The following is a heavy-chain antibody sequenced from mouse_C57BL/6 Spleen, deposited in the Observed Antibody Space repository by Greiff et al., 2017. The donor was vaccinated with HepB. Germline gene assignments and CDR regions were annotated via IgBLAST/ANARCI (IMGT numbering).Heavy chain of an antibody. CDR3: ARGEAYYSNYEDAMDY. CDR1: GYSFTGYF. Sequence: VHVKQSGPELVKPGASVKISCKASGYSFTGYFMNWVKQSHGKSLEWIGRINPYNGDTFYNQKFKGKATLTVDKSSSTAHMELLSLTSEDFAVYYCARGEAYYSNYEDAMDYWGQGTSVTVSS. D-gene: IGHD2-5*01. J-gene: IGHJ4*01. V-gene: IGHV1-37*01. CDR2: INPYNGDT.